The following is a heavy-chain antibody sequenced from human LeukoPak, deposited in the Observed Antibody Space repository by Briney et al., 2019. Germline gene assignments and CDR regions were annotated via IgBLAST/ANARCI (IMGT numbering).Heavy chain of an antibody. V-gene: IGHV1-46*04. CDR2: INPSGGST. CDR1: GYTFTSYY. CDR3: ARGSESYSMGDY. Sequence: ASVKVSCKASGYTFTSYYMHWVRQAPGQGLEWMGIINPSGGSTTYAQKLRGRVTMTRDMSTTTFYMELSSLRSEDTAVYYCARGSESYSMGDYWGQGTLVTVST. D-gene: IGHD2-15*01. J-gene: IGHJ4*02.